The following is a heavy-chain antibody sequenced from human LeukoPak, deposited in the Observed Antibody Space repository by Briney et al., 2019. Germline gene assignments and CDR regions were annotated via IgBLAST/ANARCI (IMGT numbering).Heavy chain of an antibody. CDR3: ARECLISSSSDY. Sequence: GGSLRLSCAASGFTFSTYWMSWVRQAPGKGLEWVANIKQDGSEKYYGVSVKGRFSISRDNAKNSLYLQMNSLRAEDTAVYYCARECLISSSSDYWGHGTLVTVSS. CDR2: IKQDGSEK. D-gene: IGHD6-6*01. CDR1: GFTFSTYW. J-gene: IGHJ4*01. V-gene: IGHV3-7*01.